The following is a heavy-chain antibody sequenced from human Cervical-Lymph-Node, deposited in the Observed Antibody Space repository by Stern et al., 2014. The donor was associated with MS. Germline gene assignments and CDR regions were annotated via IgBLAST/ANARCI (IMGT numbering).Heavy chain of an antibody. CDR1: GGSINNGDYY. CDR2: IYYSGAT. J-gene: IGHJ6*02. V-gene: IGHV4-31*03. CDR3: ARELSGMYGMDV. D-gene: IGHD1-1*01. Sequence: QVQLQESGPGLVKPSQTLSLTCTVSGGSINNGDYYWSWVRQHPGKGLAWLGYIYYSGATYYNPSLKGRLTISVDTSKRHFSLKLTSVTAADTAVYYCARELSGMYGMDVWGQGTTVTVSS.